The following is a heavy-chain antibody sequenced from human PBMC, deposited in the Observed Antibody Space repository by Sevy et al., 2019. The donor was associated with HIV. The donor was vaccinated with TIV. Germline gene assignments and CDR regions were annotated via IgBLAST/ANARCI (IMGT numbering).Heavy chain of an antibody. CDR1: GYTFTSYA. Sequence: ASVKVSCKASGYTFTSYAMHWVRQAPGQRLEWMGWINAGNGNTKYSQKFQGRVTITRDTSASTAYMELSSLRSEDTAVYYCARVRHYGNWSGHNWFDPWGQGTLVTVSS. D-gene: IGHD1-1*01. V-gene: IGHV1-3*01. CDR3: ARVRHYGNWSGHNWFDP. CDR2: INAGNGNT. J-gene: IGHJ5*02.